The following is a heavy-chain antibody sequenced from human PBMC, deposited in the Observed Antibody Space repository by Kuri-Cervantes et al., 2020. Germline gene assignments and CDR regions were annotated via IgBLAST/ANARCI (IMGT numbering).Heavy chain of an antibody. CDR2: IYPSGGST. D-gene: IGHD3-22*01. J-gene: IGHJ3*02. CDR3: ARYTRPYYYDINAFDI. CDR1: GYTFTSYY. Sequence: ASVKDSCQPCGYTFTSYYMQGVRQAPGQGLEWMGIIYPSGGSTSHAQKFQGRFTMPRATSMRTVYMQLSNLRSEDTAVYYRARYTRPYYYDINAFDIWGQGTMVTVSS. V-gene: IGHV1-46*01.